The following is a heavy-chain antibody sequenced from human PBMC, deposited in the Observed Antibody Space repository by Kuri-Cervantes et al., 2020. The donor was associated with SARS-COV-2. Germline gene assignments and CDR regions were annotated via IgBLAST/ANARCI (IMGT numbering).Heavy chain of an antibody. V-gene: IGHV4-4*07. CDR2: IYTSGST. CDR1: GGSISSYY. CDR3: ARDGGVACSSTSCYYDY. Sequence: SETLSLTCTVSGGSISSYYWSWIRQPAGKGLEWIGRIYTSGSTNYNPSLKSRVTISVDTSKNQFSLKLSSVTAADTAVYYCARDGGVACSSTSCYYDYWGQGTLVTVSS. J-gene: IGHJ4*02. D-gene: IGHD2-2*01.